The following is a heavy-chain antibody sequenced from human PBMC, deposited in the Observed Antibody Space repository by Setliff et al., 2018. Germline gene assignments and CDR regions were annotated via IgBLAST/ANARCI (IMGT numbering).Heavy chain of an antibody. CDR3: AGYSSSDGFDP. CDR2: ISSSSSYI. Sequence: GSLRLSCAASGFTSSSYSMNWVRQAPGKGLEWVSSISSSSSYIYYADSVKGRFTTSRDNAKSSLYLQMNSLRAEDTAVYYCAGYSSSDGFDPWGQGTLVTVSS. J-gene: IGHJ5*02. V-gene: IGHV3-21*01. D-gene: IGHD6-13*01. CDR1: GFTSSSYS.